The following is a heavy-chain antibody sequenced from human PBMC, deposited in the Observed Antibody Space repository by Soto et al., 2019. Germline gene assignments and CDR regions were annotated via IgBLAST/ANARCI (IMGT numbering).Heavy chain of an antibody. Sequence: QVQLVESGGGVVQPGRSLRLSCAASGFTFSSYGMHWVRQAPGKGLEWVGVISHDGSNKYYADSVKGRFTISRDNSKNTVYLQTNGLGGEDTADYYCADGWANAIAVWGQGTMVTFSS. CDR3: ADGWANAIAV. D-gene: IGHD1-26*01. V-gene: IGHV3-30*03. CDR1: GFTFSSYG. J-gene: IGHJ3*01. CDR2: ISHDGSNK.